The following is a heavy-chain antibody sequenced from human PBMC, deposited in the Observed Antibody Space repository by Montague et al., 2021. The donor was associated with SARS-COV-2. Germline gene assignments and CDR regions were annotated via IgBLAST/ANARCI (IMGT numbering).Heavy chain of an antibody. CDR1: GDSISSYY. V-gene: IGHV4-59*01. CDR3: ARTWRFGQSYGLDI. CDR2: AYYVPST. J-gene: IGHJ3*02. D-gene: IGHD3-16*01. Sequence: SETLSLTCSVSGDSISSYYYNWIRQTPGKGLEWIGYAYYVPSTXXANTXXXPSLKRRVTISLDTSENQFSLKLSSVTAADTAVYYCARTWRFGQSYGLDIWGQGTMVTVSP.